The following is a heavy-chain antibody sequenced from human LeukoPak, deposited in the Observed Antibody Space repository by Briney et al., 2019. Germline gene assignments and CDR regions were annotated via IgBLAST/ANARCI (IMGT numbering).Heavy chain of an antibody. D-gene: IGHD5-18*01. J-gene: IGHJ6*04. CDR2: ISSSGSTI. CDR1: GFTFSSYE. V-gene: IGHV3-48*03. CDR3: ARVGIQLWLQDYYYGMDV. Sequence: PGGSLRLSCAASGFTFSSYEMNWVRQAPGKGLEWVSYISSSGSTIYYADSVEGRFTISRDNAKNSLYLQMNSLRAEDTAVYYCARVGIQLWLQDYYYGMDVWGKGTTVTVSS.